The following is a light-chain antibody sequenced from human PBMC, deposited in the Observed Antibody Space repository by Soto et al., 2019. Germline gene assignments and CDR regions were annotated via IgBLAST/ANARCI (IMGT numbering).Light chain of an antibody. CDR3: QQYGTSEII. CDR1: QSVSRSS. V-gene: IGKV3D-20*01. Sequence: EIVLTQSPATLSLSPGERATLSCWASQSVSRSSLAWYQQKPGLAPRLLIYDASTRATGIPDRFSGSGSGTDFTLTITRLEPEDFAVFYCQQYGTSEIIFGQGTRLEIK. J-gene: IGKJ5*01. CDR2: DAS.